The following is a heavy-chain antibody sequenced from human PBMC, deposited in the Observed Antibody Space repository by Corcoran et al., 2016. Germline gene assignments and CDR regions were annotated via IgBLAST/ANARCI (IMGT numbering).Heavy chain of an antibody. D-gene: IGHD2-2*01. V-gene: IGHV4-39*07. Sequence: QLQLQESGPGLVKPSETLSLTCTVSGGSISSSSYYWGWIRQPPGKGLEWIGSIYYSGSTYYNPSLKSRVTISVDTAKNQFSLKLSSVTAADTAVDYCAREGRVPAAHGWFDPWGQGTLVTVSS. CDR3: AREGRVPAAHGWFDP. J-gene: IGHJ5*02. CDR2: IYYSGST. CDR1: GGSISSSSYY.